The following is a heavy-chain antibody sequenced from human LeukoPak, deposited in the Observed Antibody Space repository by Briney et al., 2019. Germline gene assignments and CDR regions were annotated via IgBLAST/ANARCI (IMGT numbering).Heavy chain of an antibody. CDR1: GYTFTGYY. D-gene: IGHD3-10*01. CDR2: INPNSGGT. J-gene: IGHJ6*03. Sequence: ASVKVSCKASGYTFTGYYMHWVRQAPGQGLEWMGWINPNSGGTNYAQKFQGRVTMTRDTSISTAYMELSRLRSDDTAVYYCAKFGSYYYYYYMDVWGKGTTVTISS. V-gene: IGHV1-2*02. CDR3: AKFGSYYYYYYMDV.